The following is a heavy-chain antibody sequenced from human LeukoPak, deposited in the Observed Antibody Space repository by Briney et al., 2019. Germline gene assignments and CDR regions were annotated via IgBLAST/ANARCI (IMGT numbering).Heavy chain of an antibody. CDR2: IKSKTDGGTT. Sequence: GSLRLSCAASGFTFSNAWMSWVRQAQGKGLEWVGRIKSKTDGGTTDYAAPVKGRFTISRDDSKNTLYLQMNSLKTEDTAVYYCTTDRGYSSGWYGYWGQGTLVTVSS. J-gene: IGHJ4*02. CDR3: TTDRGYSSGWYGY. V-gene: IGHV3-15*01. D-gene: IGHD6-19*01. CDR1: GFTFSNAW.